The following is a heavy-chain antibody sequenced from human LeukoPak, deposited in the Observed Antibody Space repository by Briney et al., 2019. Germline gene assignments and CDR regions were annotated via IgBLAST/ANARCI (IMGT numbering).Heavy chain of an antibody. CDR3: ARGTFSINCSGGSCYSYYYYMDV. D-gene: IGHD2-15*01. CDR2: INHSGST. J-gene: IGHJ6*03. V-gene: IGHV4-34*01. CDR1: GGSFSGYY. Sequence: SETLSLTCAVYGGSFSGYYWSWIRQPPGKGLEWIGEINHSGSTNYNPSLKSRVTISVDTSKNQFSLKLSSVTAADTAVYYCARGTFSINCSGGSCYSYYYYMDVWGKGTTVTVSS.